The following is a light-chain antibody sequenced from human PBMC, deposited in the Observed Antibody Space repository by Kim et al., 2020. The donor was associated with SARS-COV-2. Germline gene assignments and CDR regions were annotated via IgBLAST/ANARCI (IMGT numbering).Light chain of an antibody. CDR2: DAS. V-gene: IGKV1-33*01. J-gene: IGKJ2*01. Sequence: DIQMTQSPSSLSASVGDRVTITCQASQDISNYLNWFQQKPGKAPKLLIYDASNLETGVPSRFSGSGSGTDFTFTISSLQPEDIVTYYCQQYDNLRKTFGQGTKLEIK. CDR3: QQYDNLRKT. CDR1: QDISNY.